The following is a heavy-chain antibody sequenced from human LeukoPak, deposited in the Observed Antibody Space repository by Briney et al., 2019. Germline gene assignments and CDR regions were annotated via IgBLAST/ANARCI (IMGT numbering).Heavy chain of an antibody. J-gene: IGHJ4*02. CDR3: AKDSGVPAASTSFDY. CDR1: GFAFDVYT. CDR2: ISWDGGST. Sequence: GGSLSLSCAASGFAFDVYTRHRVRQAPGKGLEWVSLISWDGGSTYYADSVQGRFTISRDNSKNSLYLQMNSLRTEDTALYYCAKDSGVPAASTSFDYWGQGTLVTVSS. D-gene: IGHD2-2*01. V-gene: IGHV3-43*01.